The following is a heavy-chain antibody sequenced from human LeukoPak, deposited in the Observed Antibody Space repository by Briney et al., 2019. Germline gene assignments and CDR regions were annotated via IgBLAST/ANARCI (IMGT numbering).Heavy chain of an antibody. CDR2: INPNRGGT. D-gene: IGHD3-10*01. V-gene: IGHV1-2*02. CDR3: AKILLYGRSDYFDN. CDR1: GYTFTGYY. J-gene: IGHJ3*02. Sequence: GASVKVSCKASGYTFTGYYMHWVRQAPGPGLEWMGWINPNRGGTNYAQMFHGSVTMTRDTSISTAYTELSRLGSDETPGYYCAKILLYGRSDYFDNWGQGTMVTVSS.